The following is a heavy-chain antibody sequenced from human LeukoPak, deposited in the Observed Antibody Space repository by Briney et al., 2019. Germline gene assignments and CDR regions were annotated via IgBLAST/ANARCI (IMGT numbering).Heavy chain of an antibody. CDR1: GYRFTSYW. CDR3: ATLDPEGGHWYFEL. D-gene: IGHD1-14*01. V-gene: IGHV5-51*01. CDR2: IYPGDSDP. J-gene: IGHJ2*01. Sequence: GESLKISCKDSGYRFTSYWIGWVRQMPGKGLEGMGIIYPGDSDPRYSPSFQGQVTISADKSISTAYLQWSSLKASETAMYYCATLDPEGGHWYFELWGRGTLVTVSS.